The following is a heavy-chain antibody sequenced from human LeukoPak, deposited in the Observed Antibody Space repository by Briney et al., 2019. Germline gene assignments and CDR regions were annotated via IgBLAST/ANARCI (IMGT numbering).Heavy chain of an antibody. Sequence: GGSLRLSCAASGFTLSTYNMKWVRQAPRKGLEWVSSISTSSSYIYYPDSVKGRFTISRDNARNSLYLQMNSLRAEDTAVYYCARDRDWNSGFDYWGQGTLVTVSS. CDR1: GFTLSTYN. CDR3: ARDRDWNSGFDY. CDR2: ISTSSSYI. D-gene: IGHD1-7*01. J-gene: IGHJ4*02. V-gene: IGHV3-21*01.